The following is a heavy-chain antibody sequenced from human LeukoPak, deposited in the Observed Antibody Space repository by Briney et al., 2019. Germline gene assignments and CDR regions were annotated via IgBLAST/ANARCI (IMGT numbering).Heavy chain of an antibody. CDR2: IYYSGST. Sequence: SETLSLTCTVSGGSISSSSYYWGWIRQPPGKGLEWIGSIYYSGSTYYNPSLKGRVTISVDTSKNQFSLKLSSVTAADTAVYYCARDPHSTVNHRFDYWGQGTLVTVSS. J-gene: IGHJ4*02. CDR1: GGSISSSSYY. CDR3: ARDPHSTVNHRFDY. D-gene: IGHD4-17*01. V-gene: IGHV4-39*07.